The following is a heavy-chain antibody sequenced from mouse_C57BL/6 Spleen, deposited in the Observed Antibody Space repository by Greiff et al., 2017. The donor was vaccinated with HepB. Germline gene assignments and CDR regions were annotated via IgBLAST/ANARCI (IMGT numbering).Heavy chain of an antibody. CDR1: GYTFTDYY. V-gene: IGHV1-26*01. D-gene: IGHD1-1*01. Sequence: EVQLQQSGPELVKPGASVKISCKASGYTFTDYYMNWVKQSHGKSLEWIGDINPNNGGTSYNQKFKGKATLTVDKSSSTAYMELRSLTSEDSAVYYCAREGYYGSRRYYAMDYWGQGTSVTVSS. CDR2: INPNNGGT. J-gene: IGHJ4*01. CDR3: AREGYYGSRRYYAMDY.